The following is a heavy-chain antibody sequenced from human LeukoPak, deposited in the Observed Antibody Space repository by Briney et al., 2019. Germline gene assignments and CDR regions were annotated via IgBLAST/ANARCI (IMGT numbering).Heavy chain of an antibody. J-gene: IGHJ4*02. CDR3: ARGRGSYYSYYFDY. CDR2: IYYSGST. Sequence: SETLSLTCTVSGGSISSYYWSWIRQPPGKGLEWIGYIYYSGSTNYNPSLKSRVTISVDKSKNQFSLKLSSVTAADTAVYYCARGRGSYYSYYFDYWGQGTLVTVSS. V-gene: IGHV4-59*12. CDR1: GGSISSYY. D-gene: IGHD1-26*01.